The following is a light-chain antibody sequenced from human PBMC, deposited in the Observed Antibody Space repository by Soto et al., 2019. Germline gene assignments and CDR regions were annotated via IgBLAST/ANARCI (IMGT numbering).Light chain of an antibody. Sequence: EIEVKQTPDNLGASVRDRIAMTCRASQSISNWLAWYQQKPGKAPKVLIYDASKLESGVPSRFSGAGSGTEFTFTISSLQPDDFATSYCQQYDSYWGTFGQGTKVDIK. CDR2: DAS. CDR3: QQYDSYWGT. CDR1: QSISNW. V-gene: IGKV1-5*01. J-gene: IGKJ2*01.